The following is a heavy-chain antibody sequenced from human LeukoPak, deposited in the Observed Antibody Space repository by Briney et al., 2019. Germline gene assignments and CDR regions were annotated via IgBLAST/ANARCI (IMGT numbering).Heavy chain of an antibody. CDR3: ARDRQDIAAAGTSWYFDL. J-gene: IGHJ2*01. CDR1: GYTFTSYD. D-gene: IGHD6-13*01. CDR2: MNYKSGNT. Sequence: ASVKVTCKASGYTFTSYDINWVRQATGQGLEGMGWMNYKSGNTRYAQKFQGRVTITRNTSISKAYMELSSLRSEDTALYYCARDRQDIAAAGTSWYFDLWGRGTLVTVSS. V-gene: IGHV1-8*03.